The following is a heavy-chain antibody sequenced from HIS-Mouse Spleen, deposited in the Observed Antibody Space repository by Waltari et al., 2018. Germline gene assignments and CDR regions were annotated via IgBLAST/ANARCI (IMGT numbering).Heavy chain of an antibody. CDR1: GGSISSYY. J-gene: IGHJ4*02. CDR2: IYTSGST. CDR3: AREGQYSGSYYYFDY. Sequence: QVQLQESGPGLVKPSETLSLTCTVSGGSISSYYWSWIRQPAGKGLGWIGRIYTSGSTNYNPSLKSRVTQSVDTSKNQFSLKLSSVTAADTAVYYCAREGQYSGSYYYFDYWGQGTLVTVSS. D-gene: IGHD1-26*01. V-gene: IGHV4-4*07.